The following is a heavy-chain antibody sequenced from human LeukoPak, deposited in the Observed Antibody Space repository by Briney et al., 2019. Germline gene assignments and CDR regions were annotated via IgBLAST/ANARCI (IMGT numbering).Heavy chain of an antibody. CDR1: GYTFTSYD. D-gene: IGHD1-26*01. CDR3: AATRGGVGAITYAGPFDY. Sequence: ASVKVSCKASGYTFTSYDINWVRQATGQGLEWMGWMNPNSGNTGYAQKFQERVTITRDMSTSTAYMELSSLRSEDTAVYYCAATRGGVGAITYAGPFDYWGQGTLVTVSS. CDR2: MNPNSGNT. J-gene: IGHJ4*02. V-gene: IGHV1-8*01.